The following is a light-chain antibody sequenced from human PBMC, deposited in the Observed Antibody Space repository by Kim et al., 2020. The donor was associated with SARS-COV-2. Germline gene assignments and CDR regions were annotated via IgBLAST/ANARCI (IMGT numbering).Light chain of an antibody. Sequence: LSPGQTAIITCSGDKFGDKYAFWYQQKPCPSPMVVIYQDAKRPSGIPERFSGSSSGNTATLTISGTQPMDEADYYCQTWDSSTAIFGGGTQLTVL. V-gene: IGLV3-1*01. CDR1: KFGDKY. J-gene: IGLJ2*01. CDR3: QTWDSSTAI. CDR2: QDA.